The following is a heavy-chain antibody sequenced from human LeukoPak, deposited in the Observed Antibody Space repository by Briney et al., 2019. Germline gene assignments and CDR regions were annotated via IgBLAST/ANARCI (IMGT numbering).Heavy chain of an antibody. CDR3: ANRLKAGVDY. Sequence: PGGSLRLSCAASGFTFSSYGMHWVRQAPGKGREWVAFIRYDGSNKYYADSVKGRFTISRDNSKNTLYLQMNSLRAEDTAVYYCANRLKAGVDYWGQGTLVTVSS. CDR2: IRYDGSNK. J-gene: IGHJ4*02. V-gene: IGHV3-30*02. D-gene: IGHD6-19*01. CDR1: GFTFSSYG.